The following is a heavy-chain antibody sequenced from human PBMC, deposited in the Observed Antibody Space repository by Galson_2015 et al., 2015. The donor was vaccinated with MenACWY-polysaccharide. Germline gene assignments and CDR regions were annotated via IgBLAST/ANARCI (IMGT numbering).Heavy chain of an antibody. V-gene: IGHV3-23*01. CDR1: GFSFGSSA. Sequence: SLRLSCAASGFSFGSSAMTWVRQAPGTGLEWVSLISSSGGSTYYAESVTGRFTISRDNFKNTLFLQMNSLRAGDTAIYYCAKVDGPGDFYGLDHWGQGTPVPVSS. CDR2: ISSSGGST. J-gene: IGHJ4*02. CDR3: AKVDGPGDFYGLDH. D-gene: IGHD3-10*01.